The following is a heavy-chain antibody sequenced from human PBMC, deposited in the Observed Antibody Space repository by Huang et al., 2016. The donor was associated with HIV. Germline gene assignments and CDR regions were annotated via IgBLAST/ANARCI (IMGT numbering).Heavy chain of an antibody. CDR3: ARDLWLRDLYYYYYMDV. CDR1: RFTFSNYA. CDR2: KSYDGSNK. Sequence: QVQLVESGGGVVQPGRSLRLSCAASRFTFSNYAMHWVRQAPGKGLGWVAVKSYDGSNKYYADSVKGRFTISRDNSKNTLYLQMNSLRAEDTAVYYCARDLWLRDLYYYYYMDVWGKGTTVTVSS. V-gene: IGHV3-30-3*01. J-gene: IGHJ6*03. D-gene: IGHD5-12*01.